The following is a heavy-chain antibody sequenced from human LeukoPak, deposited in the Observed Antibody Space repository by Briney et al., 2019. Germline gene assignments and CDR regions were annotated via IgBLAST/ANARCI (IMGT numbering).Heavy chain of an antibody. Sequence: GGSLRLSCGASGFTFSSYWMHWVRQAPGKGLVWVSRISGDGTSISYADSVKGRFTISRDNAENTVYLLMNILRSEDTAVYHCVRGAYSGLYGLDVWGQGTTVTVSS. J-gene: IGHJ6*02. CDR3: VRGAYSGLYGLDV. CDR1: GFTFSSYW. D-gene: IGHD4-11*01. V-gene: IGHV3-74*01. CDR2: ISGDGTSI.